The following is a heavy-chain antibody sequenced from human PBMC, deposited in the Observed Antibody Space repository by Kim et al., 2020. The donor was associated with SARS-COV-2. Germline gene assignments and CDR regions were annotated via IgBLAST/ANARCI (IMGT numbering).Heavy chain of an antibody. CDR1: GFTFSSYG. D-gene: IGHD3-10*01. CDR3: AKKGEEWFGGSYGMDV. J-gene: IGHJ6*02. Sequence: GGSLRLSCAASGFTFSSYGMHWVRQAPGKGLEWVAVISYDGSNKYYTDSVKGRFTISRDNSKNTLYLQMNSLRAEDTAVYYCAKKGEEWFGGSYGMDVWGQGTTVTVSS. CDR2: ISYDGSNK. V-gene: IGHV3-30*18.